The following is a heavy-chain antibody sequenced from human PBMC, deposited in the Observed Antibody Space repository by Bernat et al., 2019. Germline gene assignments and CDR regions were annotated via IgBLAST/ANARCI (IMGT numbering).Heavy chain of an antibody. V-gene: IGHV3-23*01. CDR2: ISVSGGST. CDR3: AKDDCAGACHYWYFDL. CDR1: GFTFTSYA. Sequence: EVQLLESGGGLVQPGGSLRLSCAASGFTFTSYAMSWVRQAPGKGLEWVSAISVSGGSTYYADSVKRRFTMSRDNSKNTLYLQMNSLRAEDTAVYYCAKDDCAGACHYWYFDLWGRGTLVTVSS. D-gene: IGHD2-21*02. J-gene: IGHJ2*01.